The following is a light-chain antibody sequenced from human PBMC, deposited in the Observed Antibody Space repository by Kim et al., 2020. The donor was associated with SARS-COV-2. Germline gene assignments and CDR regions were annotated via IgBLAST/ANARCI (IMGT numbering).Light chain of an antibody. J-gene: IGLJ3*02. V-gene: IGLV1-40*01. CDR3: QSYHSTLNGSHGV. CDR2: AND. CDR1: SSNIGLGYD. Sequence: QSVLTQPPSVSGAPGQTITISCIGSSSNIGLGYDVHWYQQFPGKVPKLLIYANDKRPSGIPDRFSGSKSGTSASLAITGLQADDEADYYCQSYHSTLNGSHGVFGGGTKLTVL.